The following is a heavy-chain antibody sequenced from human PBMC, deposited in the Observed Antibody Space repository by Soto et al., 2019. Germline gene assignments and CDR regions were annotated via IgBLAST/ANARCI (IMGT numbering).Heavy chain of an antibody. V-gene: IGHV5-10-1*01. CDR1: GYSFTTYW. CDR2: IDPSDSYT. CDR3: AGTYSSSSNHVDSGSTPYCMHV. Sequence: LGESLKISCKGSGYSFTTYWITWVRQMPGKGLEWMGRIDPSDSYTNYSPSFQGHVTIPADKSISTAYLQWSSLKASDTAMYYCAGTYSSSSNHVDSGSTPYCMHVCGKGPTLTLSS. J-gene: IGHJ6*04. D-gene: IGHD6-6*01.